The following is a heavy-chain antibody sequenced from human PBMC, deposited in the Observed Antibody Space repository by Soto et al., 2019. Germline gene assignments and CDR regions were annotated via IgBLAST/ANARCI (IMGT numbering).Heavy chain of an antibody. CDR3: AKDYGPTGYYGMDV. J-gene: IGHJ6*02. V-gene: IGHV3-9*01. D-gene: IGHD3-10*01. CDR2: ISWNSGSI. CDR1: GFTFDDYA. Sequence: EVQLVESGGGLVQPGRSLRLSCAASGFTFDDYAMHWVRQAPGKGLEWVSGISWNSGSIGYADSVKGRFTISRDNAKNSLYLQMNSLRAEDTALYYCAKDYGPTGYYGMDVWGQGTTVTVSS.